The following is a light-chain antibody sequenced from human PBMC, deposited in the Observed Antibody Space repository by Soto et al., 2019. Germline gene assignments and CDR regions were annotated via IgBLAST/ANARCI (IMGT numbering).Light chain of an antibody. V-gene: IGKV3-11*01. CDR2: DAS. CDR3: QQRSNWPAWT. Sequence: IVLTQSPATLYLSPGERATLSCRASQSVSSYLACYQQQPGQAPRLLIYDASNRATGIPARFSGSGSGTDFSLSISSLEPEDCAVYYCQQRSNWPAWTFGHGTNVAIK. J-gene: IGKJ1*01. CDR1: QSVSSY.